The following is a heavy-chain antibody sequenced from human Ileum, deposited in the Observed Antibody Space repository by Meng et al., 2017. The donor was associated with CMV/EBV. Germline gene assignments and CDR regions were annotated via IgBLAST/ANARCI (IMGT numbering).Heavy chain of an antibody. CDR1: FTFSTCL. D-gene: IGHD1-7*01. CDR2: IIEGGDEM. CDR3: ARDAMCTGPTGCYFDY. Sequence: FTFSTCLVGWGRQAPGKGLVWVASIIEGGDEMIYVASVRGRFSISRDNAKNSLYLQMNSLRAEDTAVYYCARDAMCTGPTGCYFDYWSQGTLVTVSS. J-gene: IGHJ4*02. V-gene: IGHV3-7*01.